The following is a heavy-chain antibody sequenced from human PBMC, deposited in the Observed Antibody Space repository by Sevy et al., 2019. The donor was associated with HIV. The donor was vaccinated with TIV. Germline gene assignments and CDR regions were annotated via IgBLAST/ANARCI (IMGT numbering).Heavy chain of an antibody. V-gene: IGHV3-15*01. CDR2: IKSKTDGGTT. Sequence: GGSLRLSCAASGFTFSNAWMSWVRQAPGKGLEWVGRIKSKTDGGTTDYAAPVKGRFTISREDSKNTLYLQMNSLKTEDTAVYYCTTDTYGDEGYYYYGMDVWGQGTTVTVSS. J-gene: IGHJ6*02. D-gene: IGHD4-17*01. CDR1: GFTFSNAW. CDR3: TTDTYGDEGYYYYGMDV.